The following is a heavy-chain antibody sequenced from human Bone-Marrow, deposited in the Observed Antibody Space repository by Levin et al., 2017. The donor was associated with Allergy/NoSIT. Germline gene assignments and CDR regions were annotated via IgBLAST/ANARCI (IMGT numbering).Heavy chain of an antibody. CDR1: GGSFSTYY. J-gene: IGHJ2*01. CDR3: ARGALYSIFGPQSWYFDL. D-gene: IGHD3-3*01. CDR2: INHSGKT. V-gene: IGHV4-34*01. Sequence: SETLSLTCGVSGGSFSTYYWSWIRQTPGKGLQWIGEINHSGKTNSMPSLKSRVTISLDSSKNHFSLNLTSVTAADTGIYYCARGALYSIFGPQSWYFDLWGRGTLVTVSS.